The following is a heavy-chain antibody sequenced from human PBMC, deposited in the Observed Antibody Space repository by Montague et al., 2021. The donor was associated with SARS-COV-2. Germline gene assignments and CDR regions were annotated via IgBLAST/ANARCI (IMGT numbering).Heavy chain of an antibody. Sequence: SLRLSCAASGFTFSSYEMNWVRQAPGKGLEWVSYISSSGSTIYYAASVKGRFTISRDNAKNSLYLQMNSLRAEDTTVYYCARDSGELDYYGSGGYCRYFDYWGQGTLVTVSS. V-gene: IGHV3-48*03. J-gene: IGHJ4*02. CDR3: ARDSGELDYYGSGGYCRYFDY. D-gene: IGHD3-10*01. CDR1: GFTFSSYE. CDR2: ISSSGSTI.